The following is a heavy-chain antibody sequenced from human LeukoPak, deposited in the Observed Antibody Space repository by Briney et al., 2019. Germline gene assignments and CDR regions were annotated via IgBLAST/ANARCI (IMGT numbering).Heavy chain of an antibody. CDR3: ARETYYYGSGSYLYDY. D-gene: IGHD3-10*01. Sequence: GGSLRLSCAASGFTFSSHSMNWVRQAPGKGLEWVSSISSSSYIYYADSVKGRFTISRDNAKNSLYLQMNSLRAEDTAVYYCARETYYYGSGSYLYDYWGQGTLVTVSS. CDR2: ISSSSYI. J-gene: IGHJ4*02. CDR1: GFTFSSHS. V-gene: IGHV3-21*01.